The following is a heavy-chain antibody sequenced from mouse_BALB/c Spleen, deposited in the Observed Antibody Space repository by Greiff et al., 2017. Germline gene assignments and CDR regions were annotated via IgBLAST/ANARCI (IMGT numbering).Heavy chain of an antibody. Sequence: VQLKESGAELVRSGASVKLSCTASGFNIKDYYMHWVKQRPEQGLEWIGWIDPENGDTEYAPKFQGKATMTADTSSNTAYLQLSSLTSEDTAVYYCNAGVWGLRRVDYWGQGTTLTVSS. CDR2: IDPENGDT. D-gene: IGHD2-4*01. CDR3: NAGVWGLRRVDY. V-gene: IGHV14-4*02. J-gene: IGHJ2*01. CDR1: GFNIKDYY.